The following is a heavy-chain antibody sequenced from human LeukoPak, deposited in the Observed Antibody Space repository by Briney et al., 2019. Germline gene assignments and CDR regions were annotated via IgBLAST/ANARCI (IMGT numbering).Heavy chain of an antibody. CDR1: GFSFSNFG. J-gene: IGHJ3*02. Sequence: GGSLRLSCAASGFSFSNFGINWVRQAPGKGLEWVAYISSSSSTINYADSVKGRFTISRDNSKNTLYLQMNSLRAEDTAVYYCASSRSGLDAFDIWGQGTMVTVSS. D-gene: IGHD6-19*01. CDR3: ASSRSGLDAFDI. CDR2: ISSSSSTI. V-gene: IGHV3-48*01.